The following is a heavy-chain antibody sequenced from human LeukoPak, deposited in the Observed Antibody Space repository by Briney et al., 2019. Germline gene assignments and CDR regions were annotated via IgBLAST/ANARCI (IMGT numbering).Heavy chain of an antibody. D-gene: IGHD1-7*01. CDR2: IYYSGST. J-gene: IGHJ3*02. Sequence: SETLSLTCTVSGASLSSSSYYWGWIRQPPGKGLEWIGSIYYSGSTYYNPSLKSRVTISVDTSKNQFSLKLSSVTAADTAVYYCARHSFSYNWNYRVTAFDIWGQGTMVTVSS. CDR1: GASLSSSSYY. CDR3: ARHSFSYNWNYRVTAFDI. V-gene: IGHV4-39*01.